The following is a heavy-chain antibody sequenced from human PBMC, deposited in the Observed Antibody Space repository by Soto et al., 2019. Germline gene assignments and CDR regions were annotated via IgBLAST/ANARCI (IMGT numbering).Heavy chain of an antibody. J-gene: IGHJ4*02. Sequence: PGESLKISCKGSGYSFTGHWIGWVRQTPGRGLGWMGIFYPGNFDTKYSPSFQGQVIISADKSISTAYLQWSSLKASDTAMYYCARHITHSRWSTFDYWGQGTQVTVSS. CDR2: FYPGNFDT. CDR1: GYSFTGHW. D-gene: IGHD6-13*01. V-gene: IGHV5-51*01. CDR3: ARHITHSRWSTFDY.